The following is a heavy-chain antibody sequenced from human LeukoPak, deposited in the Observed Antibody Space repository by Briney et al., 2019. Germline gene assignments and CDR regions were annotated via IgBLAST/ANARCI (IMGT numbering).Heavy chain of an antibody. V-gene: IGHV2-5*02. Sequence: SGPTLVKPTQTLTLTCPLSGVSLSTSGVGVGWIRQPPGKALEWLALIYWDDDSRYSPSLKSRLTIAKDTSKNQVVLTLTNMDSVDTATYYCAHSQVFSYGSFHDAYDIWGLGMLVTVSS. CDR1: GVSLSTSGVG. CDR3: AHSQVFSYGSFHDAYDI. D-gene: IGHD5-18*01. CDR2: IYWDDDS. J-gene: IGHJ3*02.